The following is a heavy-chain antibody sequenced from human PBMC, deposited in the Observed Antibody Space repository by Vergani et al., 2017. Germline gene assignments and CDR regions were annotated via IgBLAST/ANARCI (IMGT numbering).Heavy chain of an antibody. D-gene: IGHD6-19*01. Sequence: EVQLLESGGGLVQPGGSLRLSCAASGFTFSSYAMSWVRQAPGKGLEWVSAISGSGGSTYYADSVKGRFTISRDNSKNTLYLQMNSLRAEDTAVYYCAKDLKAIAVAGTTSYDWGQGTLVTVSS. J-gene: IGHJ4*02. V-gene: IGHV3-23*01. CDR2: ISGSGGST. CDR3: AKDLKAIAVAGTTSYD. CDR1: GFTFSSYA.